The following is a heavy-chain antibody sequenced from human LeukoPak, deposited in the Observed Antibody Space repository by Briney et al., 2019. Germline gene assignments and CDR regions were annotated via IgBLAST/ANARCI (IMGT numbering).Heavy chain of an antibody. CDR3: AKGGEMIHYYYLDV. V-gene: IGHV3-23*01. Sequence: GGSLRLSCAASGFTFSSYAMGWVRQAPGKGLEWVSAISGSGGSTYYADSVKGRFTISRDNSNNTVYLQMNGLRAEDTAVYYCAKGGEMIHYYYLDVWGKGTTVTVSS. D-gene: IGHD3-22*01. CDR1: GFTFSSYA. CDR2: ISGSGGST. J-gene: IGHJ6*03.